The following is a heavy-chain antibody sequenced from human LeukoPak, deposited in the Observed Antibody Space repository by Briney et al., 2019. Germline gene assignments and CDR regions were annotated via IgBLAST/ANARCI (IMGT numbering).Heavy chain of an antibody. CDR2: INHSGST. D-gene: IGHD3-10*01. V-gene: IGHV4-34*01. CDR3: ARVGLLWFDFDY. Sequence: MPSETLSLTCAVYGGSFSGYYWSWIRQPPGKGLEWIGEINHSGSTNYNPSLKSRVTISVDTSKNQFSLKLSSVTAADTAVYYCARVGLLWFDFDYWGQGTLVTVSS. CDR1: GGSFSGYY. J-gene: IGHJ4*02.